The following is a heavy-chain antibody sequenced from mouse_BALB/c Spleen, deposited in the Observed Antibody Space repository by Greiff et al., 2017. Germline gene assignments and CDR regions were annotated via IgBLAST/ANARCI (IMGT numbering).Heavy chain of an antibody. CDR2: ISDGGSYT. CDR1: GFTFSDYY. J-gene: IGHJ4*01. D-gene: IGHD2-4*01. Sequence: EVHLVESGGGLVKPGGSLKLSCAASGFTFSDYYMYWVRQTPEKRLEWVATISDGGSYTYYPDSVKGRFTISRDNAKNNLYLQMSSLKSEDTAMYYCARAIYYDYDEGGYAMDYWGQGTSVTVSS. V-gene: IGHV5-4*02. CDR3: ARAIYYDYDEGGYAMDY.